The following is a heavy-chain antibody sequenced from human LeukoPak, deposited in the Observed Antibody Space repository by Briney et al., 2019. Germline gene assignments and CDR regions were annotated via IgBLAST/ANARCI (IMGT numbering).Heavy chain of an antibody. CDR2: IYWDDDK. D-gene: IGHD2-2*01. J-gene: IGHJ4*02. CDR1: GFSLSTRGVG. CDR3: AQGLAEYQLLYYFDY. V-gene: IGHV2-5*02. Sequence: ESGPTLVNPTQTLTLTCTFSGFSLSTRGVGVGWIRQPPGKALEWLALIYWDDDKRYSPSLKSRLTITKDTSKNQVVLTMTNMDPVDTATYYCAQGLAEYQLLYYFDYWGQGTLVTVSS.